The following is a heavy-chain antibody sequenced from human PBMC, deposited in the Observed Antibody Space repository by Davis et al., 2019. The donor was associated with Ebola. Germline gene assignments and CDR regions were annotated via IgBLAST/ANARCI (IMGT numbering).Heavy chain of an antibody. CDR1: GGSISSYY. D-gene: IGHD6-19*01. CDR2: IYYSGST. Sequence: MPGGSLRLSCTVSGGSISSYYWSWIRQPPGKGLEWIGYIYYSGSTNYNPSLKSRVTISVDTSKNQFSLKLSSVTAADTAVYYCARHDSSGWKYYFDYWGQGTLVTVSS. J-gene: IGHJ4*02. V-gene: IGHV4-59*08. CDR3: ARHDSSGWKYYFDY.